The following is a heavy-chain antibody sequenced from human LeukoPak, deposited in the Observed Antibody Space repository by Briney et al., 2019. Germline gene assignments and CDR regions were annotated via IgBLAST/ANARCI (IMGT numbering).Heavy chain of an antibody. CDR3: ARQEACSSTSCYYYYYGMDV. CDR1: GGSISSYY. Sequence: PSETLSLTCTVSGGSISSYYWSWIRQPPGKGLEWIGYIYYSGSTNYNPSLKSRVTISVDTSKNQFSLKLSSVTAADTAVYYCARQEACSSTSCYYYYYGMDVWGQGTTVTVSS. V-gene: IGHV4-59*01. J-gene: IGHJ6*02. CDR2: IYYSGST. D-gene: IGHD2-2*01.